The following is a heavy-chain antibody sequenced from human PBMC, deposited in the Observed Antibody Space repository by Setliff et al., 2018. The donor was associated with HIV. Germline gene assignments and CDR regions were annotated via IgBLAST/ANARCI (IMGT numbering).Heavy chain of an antibody. CDR2: ISTYNGRT. J-gene: IGHJ3*02. D-gene: IGHD6-13*01. Sequence: ASVKVSCKASGSNFNSFGINWVRQAPGQGLEWMGWISTYNGRTDYVQKLQDRVTMTTDTYTSTAHMDLRSLISDDTDVYYCARGFSRWYGAFDMWGQGTVVTVSS. CDR3: ARGFSRWYGAFDM. V-gene: IGHV1-18*01. CDR1: GSNFNSFG.